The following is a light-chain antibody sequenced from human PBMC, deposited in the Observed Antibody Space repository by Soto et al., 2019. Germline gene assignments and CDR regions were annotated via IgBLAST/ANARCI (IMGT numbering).Light chain of an antibody. CDR2: VVS. V-gene: IGLV2-14*01. CDR3: SSYRSGGTFV. Sequence: QSVLTQPASVSGSPGQSIAISCTGTSSDVGGYNYVSWHQQHPGKAPKVLISVVSNRPSGVSNRFSGSKSGNTASLTISGLQAEDEADYYCSSYRSGGTFVFGRGTKVTV. J-gene: IGLJ1*01. CDR1: SSDVGGYNY.